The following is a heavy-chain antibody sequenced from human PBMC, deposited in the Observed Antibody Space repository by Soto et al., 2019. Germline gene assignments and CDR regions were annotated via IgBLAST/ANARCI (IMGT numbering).Heavy chain of an antibody. V-gene: IGHV1-18*04. Sequence: QVQLVQSGAEVKKPGASVMVSCKASGYTFTSYGISWIRQAPGQGLEWMGWINANNGNTDYAQNLQGRVTMTTDTSTSTAYMELRSLRSDDTAVYYCATSYDSGFDPWGQGTLVSVSS. D-gene: IGHD5-12*01. J-gene: IGHJ5*02. CDR2: INANNGNT. CDR1: GYTFTSYG. CDR3: ATSYDSGFDP.